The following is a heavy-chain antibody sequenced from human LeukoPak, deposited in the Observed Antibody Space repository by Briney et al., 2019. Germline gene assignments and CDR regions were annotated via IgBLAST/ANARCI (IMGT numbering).Heavy chain of an antibody. D-gene: IGHD4-23*01. V-gene: IGHV4-59*01. CDR1: GGSISSYY. J-gene: IGHJ2*01. Sequence: KPSETLSLTCTVSGGSISSYYWSWIRQPPGKGLEWIGYIYYSGSTNYNPSLKSRVTISVDTSKNQFSLKLSSVTAADTAVYYCARDTNGGNSGYWYLDLWGRGTLVAVSS. CDR3: ARDTNGGNSGYWYLDL. CDR2: IYYSGST.